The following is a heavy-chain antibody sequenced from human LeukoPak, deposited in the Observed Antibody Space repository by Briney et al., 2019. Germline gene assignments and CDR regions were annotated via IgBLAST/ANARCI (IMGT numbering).Heavy chain of an antibody. CDR1: SDSISSSSYY. CDR2: IYYSGST. Sequence: SETLSLTCTVSSDSISSSSYYWGWIRQPPGKGLEWIGSIYYSGSTYCNPSLKSRVTISVDTSKNQFSLKLSSVTAADTAVYYCARGYCSGGSCYEVDYWGQGTLVTVSS. V-gene: IGHV4-39*01. J-gene: IGHJ4*02. D-gene: IGHD2-15*01. CDR3: ARGYCSGGSCYEVDY.